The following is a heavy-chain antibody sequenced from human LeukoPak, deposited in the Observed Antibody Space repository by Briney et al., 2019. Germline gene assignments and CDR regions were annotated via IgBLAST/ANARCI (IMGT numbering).Heavy chain of an antibody. CDR2: TYHRSKWYN. Sequence: SQTLSLTCAISGDSVSSHSAGWNWIRQSPSRGLEWLGRTYHRSKWYNDYAVSVKSRITINPDTSKNQFTLQLNSVTPEDTAVYYCARYSYGMDVWGHGTTVTVSS. J-gene: IGHJ6*02. CDR1: GDSVSSHSAG. CDR3: ARYSYGMDV. V-gene: IGHV6-1*01.